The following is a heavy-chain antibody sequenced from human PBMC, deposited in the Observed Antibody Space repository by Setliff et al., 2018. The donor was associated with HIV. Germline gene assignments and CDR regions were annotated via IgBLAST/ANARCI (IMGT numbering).Heavy chain of an antibody. CDR3: ARQPLYFGEPYYFDY. D-gene: IGHD3-10*01. CDR1: NVAISSNSYY. CDR2: ISQSGTT. Sequence: SETLSLTCAVYNVAISSNSYYWGWIRQPPGKGLEWIGSISQSGTTYYSRSLKNRVTISVDTSRNRFSLKLGSVSASDTANYYCARQPLYFGEPYYFDYWGLGTLVTVS. J-gene: IGHJ4*02. V-gene: IGHV4-39*01.